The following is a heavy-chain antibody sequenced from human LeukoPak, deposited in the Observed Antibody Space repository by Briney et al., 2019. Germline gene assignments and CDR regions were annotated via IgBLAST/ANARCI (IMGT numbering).Heavy chain of an antibody. CDR3: AKQIGELPIDY. D-gene: IGHD3-10*01. CDR1: GFTFSSYA. J-gene: IGHJ4*02. CDR2: ISGSGGST. Sequence: PGGSLRLSCAASGFTFSSYAMSWFPKAPGKGLEWVSAISGSGGSTYYADSVKGRFTISRDNSKNTLYLQMNSLRAEDTAVYYCAKQIGELPIDYWGQGTLVTVSS. V-gene: IGHV3-23*01.